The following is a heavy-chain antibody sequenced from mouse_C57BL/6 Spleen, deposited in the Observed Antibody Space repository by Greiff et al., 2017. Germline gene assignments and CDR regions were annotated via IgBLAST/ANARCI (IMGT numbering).Heavy chain of an antibody. J-gene: IGHJ2*01. CDR1: GYTFTSYW. Sequence: QVQLQQPGAELVKPGASVTLSCKASGYTFTSYWITWVKQRPGQGLEWIGDIYPGSGSTNYNEKFKSKATLTVDTSSSTAYMQLSSLTSEDSAVYYCARSFYYGSYLDYWGQGTTLTVSS. CDR3: ARSFYYGSYLDY. V-gene: IGHV1-55*01. CDR2: IYPGSGST. D-gene: IGHD1-1*01.